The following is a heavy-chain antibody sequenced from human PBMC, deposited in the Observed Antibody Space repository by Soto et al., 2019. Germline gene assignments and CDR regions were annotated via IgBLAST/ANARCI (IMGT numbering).Heavy chain of an antibody. J-gene: IGHJ4*02. CDR1: GFTFDDCT. Sequence: GGSLRLSCAASGFTFDDCTMHWVRQAAGKGLEWVSLISWDGSRTSYVDSVKGRFTISRDNSKNSLNLQMSSLRTKDTGLYYCAKGSGANREGPLDHWGRGTLVTVSS. CDR2: ISWDGSRT. V-gene: IGHV3-43*01. CDR3: AKGSGANREGPLDH. D-gene: IGHD1-26*01.